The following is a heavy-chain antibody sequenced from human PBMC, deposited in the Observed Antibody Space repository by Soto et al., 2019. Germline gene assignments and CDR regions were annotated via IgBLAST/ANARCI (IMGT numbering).Heavy chain of an antibody. Sequence: QVQLVQSGAEVKKPGASVKVSCKASGYTFTSYGISWVRQAPGQGIEWMGWISAYNGKTKYEQKLQGRVTMTTDTSTRTAYMEQRSLRSDDTAVYYCARDYGVGELFDPWGQGTLVTVSS. V-gene: IGHV1-18*01. D-gene: IGHD3-10*01. CDR3: ARDYGVGELFDP. CDR1: GYTFTSYG. J-gene: IGHJ5*02. CDR2: ISAYNGKT.